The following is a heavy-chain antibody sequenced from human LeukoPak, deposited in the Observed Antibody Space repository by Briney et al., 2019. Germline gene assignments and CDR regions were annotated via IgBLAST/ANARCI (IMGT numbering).Heavy chain of an antibody. V-gene: IGHV3-73*01. CDR2: IGSKIDNYAT. CDR3: SSGHYGLDV. J-gene: IGHJ6*02. Sequence: GGSLRLSCAAPGFTFSGSSMNWVRQASGKGLEWVGRIGSKIDNYATAYVESVKGRFIISREDSKNTAYLQMNSLKTEDTAVYYCSSGHYGLDVWGQGTTVTVSS. CDR1: GFTFSGSS.